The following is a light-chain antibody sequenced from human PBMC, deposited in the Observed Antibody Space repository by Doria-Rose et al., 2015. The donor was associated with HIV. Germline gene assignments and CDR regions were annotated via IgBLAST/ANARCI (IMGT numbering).Light chain of an antibody. CDR1: QSVSANY. Sequence: TQSPGTLSLSPGERATLSCRASQSVSANYLAWYQQRPGQSPRLLIYGAPSRATDIPDRFSGSGSRTDFTLTISRHEPEDFAVYYCHQYASSRTFGQGTKVEIK. V-gene: IGKV3-20*01. J-gene: IGKJ1*01. CDR3: HQYASSRT. CDR2: GAP.